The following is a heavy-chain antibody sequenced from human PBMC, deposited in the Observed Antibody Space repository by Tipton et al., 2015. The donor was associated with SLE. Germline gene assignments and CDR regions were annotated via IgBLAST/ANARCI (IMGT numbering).Heavy chain of an antibody. V-gene: IGHV4-61*01. J-gene: IGHJ4*02. CDR1: SASVSSGSYY. D-gene: IGHD2-15*01. Sequence: TLSLTCTVSSASVSSGSYYWSWIRQTPGQGLEWLGQIYYNGGSNTNPSLESRVTISLDTSRNQFSLILTSVTAADTAVYYCARDSVGFDHWGQGALVTVSS. CDR2: IYYNGGS. CDR3: ARDSVGFDH.